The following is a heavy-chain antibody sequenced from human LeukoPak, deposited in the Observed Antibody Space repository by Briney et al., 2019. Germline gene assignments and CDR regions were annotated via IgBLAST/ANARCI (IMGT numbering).Heavy chain of an antibody. CDR2: ARFDGSIK. CDR1: GFIFSDYG. CDR3: ARWGGTRQYYFDY. D-gene: IGHD1-1*01. J-gene: IGHJ4*02. Sequence: GGSLRLSCAVSGFIFSDYGFHWVRQAPGKGLEWVAVARFDGSIKQYADSVKGRFTISRDDSKNTLYLQMNFLKSEDTAVYYCARWGGTRQYYFDYWGQGTLVTVSS. V-gene: IGHV3-33*01.